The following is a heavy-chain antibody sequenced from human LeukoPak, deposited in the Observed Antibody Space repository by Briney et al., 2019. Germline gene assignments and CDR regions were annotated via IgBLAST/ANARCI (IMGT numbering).Heavy chain of an antibody. Sequence: SETLSLTCAVYGGSFSGYYWSWIRQPPGKGLEWIGEINHSGSTNYNPSLKSRVTISVDTSKNQFSLKLSSVTAADTAVYYCARSELYNWNSGWFDPWGQGTLVTVSS. CDR3: ARSELYNWNSGWFDP. CDR2: INHSGST. D-gene: IGHD1-7*01. J-gene: IGHJ5*02. CDR1: GGSFSGYY. V-gene: IGHV4-34*01.